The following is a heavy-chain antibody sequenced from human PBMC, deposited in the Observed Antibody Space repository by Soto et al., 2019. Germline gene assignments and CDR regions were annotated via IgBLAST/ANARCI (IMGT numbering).Heavy chain of an antibody. CDR3: AKFRGPSHSYDYMDV. J-gene: IGHJ6*03. D-gene: IGHD3-16*01. CDR1: GFTFSTYA. V-gene: IGHV3-23*01. Sequence: EVQLLESGGGLVQPGGSLRLSCATSGFTFSTYAMNWLRQAPGRVLECVSFMSGSGRTTYNADSVNGRFTVSRDNSKNTLYLQMTSLRAEDTALYYGAKFRGPSHSYDYMDVWGKGATVTVSS. CDR2: MSGSGRTT.